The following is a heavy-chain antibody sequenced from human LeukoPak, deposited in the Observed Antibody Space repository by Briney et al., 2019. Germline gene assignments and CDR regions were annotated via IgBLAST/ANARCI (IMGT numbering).Heavy chain of an antibody. J-gene: IGHJ5*02. CDR1: GYTFTSYD. Sequence: ASVKVSCKASGYTFTSYDINWVRQATGQGLGWMGWMNPNSGNKGYAQKFQGRVTMTRNTSISTAYMELSSLRSEDTAVYYCARGPEIPYYDFWSGYRPANWFDPWGQGTLVTVSS. CDR2: MNPNSGNK. D-gene: IGHD3-3*01. CDR3: ARGPEIPYYDFWSGYRPANWFDP. V-gene: IGHV1-8*01.